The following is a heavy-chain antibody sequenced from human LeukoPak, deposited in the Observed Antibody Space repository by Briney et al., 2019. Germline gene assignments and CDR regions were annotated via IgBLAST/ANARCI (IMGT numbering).Heavy chain of an antibody. CDR3: ARDFRFGESY. Sequence: PGGSLRLSCAASGFTFSNAWMSWVRQAPGKRLEWVSVIYSGGSTYYADSVKGRFTISRDNSKNTLYLQMNSLRAEDTAVYYCARDFRFGESYWGQGTLVTVSS. V-gene: IGHV3-53*01. CDR2: IYSGGST. J-gene: IGHJ4*02. D-gene: IGHD3-16*01. CDR1: GFTFSNAW.